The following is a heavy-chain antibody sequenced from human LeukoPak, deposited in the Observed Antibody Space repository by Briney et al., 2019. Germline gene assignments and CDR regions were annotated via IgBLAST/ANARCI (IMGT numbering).Heavy chain of an antibody. CDR2: INHSGST. D-gene: IGHD3-10*01. V-gene: IGHV4-34*01. CDR3: ARGARITMVQGYYYYGMDV. CDR1: GGSFSGYY. Sequence: SETLSLTCAVYGGSFSGYYWSWIRQPPGKGLEWIGEINHSGSTNYNPSLKSRVTISVDTSKNQFSLKLSSVTAADTAVYYCARGARITMVQGYYYYGMDVWGQGTTVTASS. J-gene: IGHJ6*02.